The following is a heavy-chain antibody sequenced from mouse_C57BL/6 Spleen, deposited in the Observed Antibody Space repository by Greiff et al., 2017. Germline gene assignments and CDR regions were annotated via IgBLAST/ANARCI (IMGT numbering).Heavy chain of an antibody. Sequence: EVKLMESEGGLVQPGSSMKLSCTASGFTFSDYYMAWVRQVPEKGLEWVANINYDGSSTYYLDSLKSRFIISRDNAKNILYLQMSSLKSEDTATYYCARDSRDAYFDYWGQGTTLTVSS. CDR1: GFTFSDYY. D-gene: IGHD1-1*01. J-gene: IGHJ2*01. V-gene: IGHV5-16*01. CDR3: ARDSRDAYFDY. CDR2: INYDGSST.